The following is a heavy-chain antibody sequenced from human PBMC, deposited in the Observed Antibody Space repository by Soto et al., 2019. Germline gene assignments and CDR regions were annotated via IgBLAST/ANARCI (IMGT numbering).Heavy chain of an antibody. Sequence: GGSLRLSCAASGFTFSSYGMHWVRQAPGKGLEWVAVISYDGSNKYYADSVKGRFTISRDNSKNTLYLQMNSLRAEDTAVYYCAKTRGLITIFGVEFDYWGQGTLVTVSS. CDR3: AKTRGLITIFGVEFDY. CDR1: GFTFSSYG. D-gene: IGHD3-3*01. CDR2: ISYDGSNK. V-gene: IGHV3-30*18. J-gene: IGHJ4*02.